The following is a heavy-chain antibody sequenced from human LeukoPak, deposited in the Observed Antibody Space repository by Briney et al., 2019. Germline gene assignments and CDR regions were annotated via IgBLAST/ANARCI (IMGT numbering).Heavy chain of an antibody. V-gene: IGHV4-39*01. Sequence: SETLSLTCTVSGASISSTTYYWGWIRQPPRKGLEWIASIYYSGSTYYNPSLKSRVTISVDTSKNQFSLKLSSVTAADTAVYYCARTTYYDFWSGYLARREMYFDYWGQGTLVTVSS. D-gene: IGHD3-3*01. CDR3: ARTTYYDFWSGYLARREMYFDY. CDR1: GASISSTTYY. J-gene: IGHJ4*02. CDR2: IYYSGST.